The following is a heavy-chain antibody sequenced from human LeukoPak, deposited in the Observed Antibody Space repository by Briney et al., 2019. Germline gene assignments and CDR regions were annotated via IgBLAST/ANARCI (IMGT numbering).Heavy chain of an antibody. J-gene: IGHJ4*02. D-gene: IGHD3-9*01. Sequence: PGGSLRLSCAASGFSVRNNYMTWVRQAPGKGQEWVSIIYDSDDSYYADSVKGRFTIARDNSKNTVSLQMNSLRVDDTAVYYCVSHSDPLTGYSFDFWGQGILATVAS. CDR3: VSHSDPLTGYSFDF. CDR2: IYDSDDS. CDR1: GFSVRNNY. V-gene: IGHV3-53*01.